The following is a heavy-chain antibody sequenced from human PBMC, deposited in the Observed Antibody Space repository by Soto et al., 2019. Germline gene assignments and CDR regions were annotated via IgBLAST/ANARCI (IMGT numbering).Heavy chain of an antibody. CDR3: AKDSYDILTGYYNVHYFDY. D-gene: IGHD3-9*01. Sequence: LRLSCAASGFTFSSYGMHWVRQAPGKGLEWVAVISYDGSNKYYADSVKGRFTISRDNSKNTLYLQMNSLRAEDTAVYYCAKDSYDILTGYYNVHYFDYWGQGTLVTVSS. CDR1: GFTFSSYG. CDR2: ISYDGSNK. J-gene: IGHJ4*02. V-gene: IGHV3-30*18.